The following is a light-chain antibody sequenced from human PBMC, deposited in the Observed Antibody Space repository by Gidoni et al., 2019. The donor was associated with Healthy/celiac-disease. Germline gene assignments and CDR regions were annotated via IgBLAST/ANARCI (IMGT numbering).Light chain of an antibody. V-gene: IGLV3-21*02. CDR1: NLGSKS. CDR2: SDS. CDR3: QVWDSSSDHSVV. Sequence: SYVLTQPPSVSVAPGQTARITCGGNNLGSKSVHWYQQKPGQAPVLVVYSDSDRPSGIPERFSGSNSGNTATLTISRVEAGDEADYYCQVWDSSSDHSVVFGGGTKLTVL. J-gene: IGLJ2*01.